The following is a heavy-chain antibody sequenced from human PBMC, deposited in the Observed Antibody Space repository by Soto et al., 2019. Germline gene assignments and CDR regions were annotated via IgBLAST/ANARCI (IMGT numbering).Heavy chain of an antibody. J-gene: IGHJ6*02. Sequence: GASVKVSCKASGYTFTGYYMHWVRQAPGQGLEWMGWINPNSGGTNYAQKFQGWVTMTRDTSISTAYMELSRLRSDDTAVYYCARAGGPSTPSPHYYYGMDVWGQGTTVTVSS. CDR1: GYTFTGYY. CDR3: ARAGGPSTPSPHYYYGMDV. D-gene: IGHD3-10*01. CDR2: INPNSGGT. V-gene: IGHV1-2*04.